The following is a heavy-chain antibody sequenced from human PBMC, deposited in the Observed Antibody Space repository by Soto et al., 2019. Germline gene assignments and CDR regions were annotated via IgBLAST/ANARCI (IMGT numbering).Heavy chain of an antibody. J-gene: IGHJ4*02. CDR3: ARISGGKGYFDY. CDR1: GYSISGGYY. Sequence: PSDTLSLTCAVSGYSISGGYYWGWIRQPPGKGLEWIGSIFQSGTTYYNPSLKSRVTISVDTSKNQFSLDLSSVTAADTALYYCARISGGKGYFDYWGQGILVTVSS. D-gene: IGHD1-1*01. V-gene: IGHV4-38-2*01. CDR2: IFQSGTT.